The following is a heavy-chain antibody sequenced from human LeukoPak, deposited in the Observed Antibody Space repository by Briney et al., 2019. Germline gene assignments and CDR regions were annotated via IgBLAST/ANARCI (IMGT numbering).Heavy chain of an antibody. J-gene: IGHJ5*02. Sequence: ASVKVSCKASGYTFTSYYMHWVRQAPGQGLEWMGIINPSGGSTSYAQKFQGRVTMTRDTSTSTVYMELSSLRSEDTAVYYCARGGSSWYPAKDWFDPWGQGTLVTVSS. CDR1: GYTFTSYY. D-gene: IGHD6-13*01. CDR3: ARGGSSWYPAKDWFDP. V-gene: IGHV1-46*01. CDR2: INPSGGST.